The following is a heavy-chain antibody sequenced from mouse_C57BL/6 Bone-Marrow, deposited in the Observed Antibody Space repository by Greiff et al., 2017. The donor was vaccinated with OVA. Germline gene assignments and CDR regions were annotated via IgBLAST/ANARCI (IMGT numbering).Heavy chain of an antibody. CDR1: GFTFSDYG. D-gene: IGHD3-3*01. CDR3: ARGGLGVLDY. J-gene: IGHJ4*01. V-gene: IGHV5-17*01. Sequence: EVLLVESGGGLVKPGGSLKLSCAASGFTFSDYGMHWVRQAPGQGLEWVAYISTGSGSIYYADTVKGRVTMSRDKSSSTVYMQMSSLRSEDTAMYYCARGGLGVLDYWGQGTSVTVSS. CDR2: ISTGSGSI.